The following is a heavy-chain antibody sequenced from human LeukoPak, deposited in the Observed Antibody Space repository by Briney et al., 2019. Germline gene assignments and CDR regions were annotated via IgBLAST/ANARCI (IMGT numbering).Heavy chain of an antibody. V-gene: IGHV3-21*04. CDR2: ISSSSSYI. Sequence: GGSLRLSCAASGFTFSSYSMNWVRQAPGKGLEWVSSISSSSSYIYYADSVKGRFTISRDNSKNTLYLQMNSLRAEDTAVYYCAKNRGHSGWDNYFDYWGQGTLVTVSS. J-gene: IGHJ4*02. CDR1: GFTFSSYS. D-gene: IGHD6-19*01. CDR3: AKNRGHSGWDNYFDY.